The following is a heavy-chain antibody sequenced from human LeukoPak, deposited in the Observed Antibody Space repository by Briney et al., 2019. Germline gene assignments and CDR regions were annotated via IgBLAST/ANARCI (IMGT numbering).Heavy chain of an antibody. CDR1: GFTFSSYG. CDR2: IRYDGSNK. V-gene: IGHV3-30*02. CDR3: AKAPVTTCLGAYCYPFDL. D-gene: IGHD2-21*01. Sequence: GGSLRLSCAASGFTFSSYGMHWVRQAPGKGLEWVAFIRYDGSNKYYADSVKGRFTISRDNSKDTLYLQMRSLRAEDAGVYYCAKAPVTTCLGAYCYPFDLWGQGTQVTVSS. J-gene: IGHJ4*02.